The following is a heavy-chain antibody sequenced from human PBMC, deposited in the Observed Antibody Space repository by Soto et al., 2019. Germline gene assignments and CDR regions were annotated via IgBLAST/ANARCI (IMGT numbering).Heavy chain of an antibody. J-gene: IGHJ5*02. CDR2: INPDNGNT. CDR1: GYTFTRYT. D-gene: IGHD2-15*01. CDR3: ARGIASYWFGP. Sequence: ASVKVSCKASGYTFTRYTMNWVRQAPGQRLEWMGWINPDNGNTKSSQKFQDRVIITRDTSASTAYMDLSSLRSEDTAVYYCARGIASYWFGPYRQVTLFTVPS. V-gene: IGHV1-3*01.